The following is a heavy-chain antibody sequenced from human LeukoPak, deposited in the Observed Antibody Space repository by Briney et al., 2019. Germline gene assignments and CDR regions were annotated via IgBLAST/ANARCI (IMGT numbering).Heavy chain of an antibody. V-gene: IGHV3-30*04. CDR3: ARDGVVAVAGTNSHYYYYYYMDV. D-gene: IGHD6-19*01. CDR1: GFTFSSYA. Sequence: GGSLRLSCAASGFTFSSYATHWVRQAPGKGLGWVAVISYDGSNKYYADSVKGRFTISRDNSKNTLYLQMNSLRAEDTAVYYCARDGVVAVAGTNSHYYYYYYMDVWGKGTTVTVSS. CDR2: ISYDGSNK. J-gene: IGHJ6*03.